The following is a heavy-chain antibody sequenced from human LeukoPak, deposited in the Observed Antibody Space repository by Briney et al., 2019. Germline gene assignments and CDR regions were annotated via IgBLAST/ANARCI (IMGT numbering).Heavy chain of an antibody. Sequence: GGSLRLSCAASGFTFSSFPMSWVRQAPGKGLEWVSGISGSGGSTYYADSVKGRFTISRDNSKNTLYLQMNSLRTEDTAVYYCAKGGYCSGGSCYSYYYYYMDVWGKGTTVTVSS. CDR1: GFTFSSFP. D-gene: IGHD2-15*01. CDR2: ISGSGGST. V-gene: IGHV3-23*01. CDR3: AKGGYCSGGSCYSYYYYYMDV. J-gene: IGHJ6*03.